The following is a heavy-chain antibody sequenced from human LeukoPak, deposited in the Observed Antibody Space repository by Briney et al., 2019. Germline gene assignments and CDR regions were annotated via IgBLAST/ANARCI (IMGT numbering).Heavy chain of an antibody. V-gene: IGHV3-21*01. CDR1: GFTFSSYS. CDR3: AIDAGIAAAGLDY. J-gene: IGHJ4*02. CDR2: ISSSSSYI. D-gene: IGHD6-13*01. Sequence: GGSLRLSCAASGFTFSSYSMNWVRQAPGKGLEWVSSISSSSSYIYYADSVKGRFTISRDNAKNSLYLQMNSLRAEDTAVYYCAIDAGIAAAGLDYWGQGTLVTVSS.